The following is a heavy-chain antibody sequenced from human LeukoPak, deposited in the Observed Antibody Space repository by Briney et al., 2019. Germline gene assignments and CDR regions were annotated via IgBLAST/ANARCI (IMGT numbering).Heavy chain of an antibody. Sequence: SETLSLTCAVSGYSISSGYYWGWIRQPPGKGLEWIGSTYHSGSTYYNPSLKSRVTISVDTSKNQFSLKLSSVTAADTAVYYCARVPINYDFWSGFENWFDPWGQGTLVTVSS. CDR2: TYHSGST. CDR3: ARVPINYDFWSGFENWFDP. CDR1: GYSISSGYY. D-gene: IGHD3-3*01. J-gene: IGHJ5*02. V-gene: IGHV4-38-2*01.